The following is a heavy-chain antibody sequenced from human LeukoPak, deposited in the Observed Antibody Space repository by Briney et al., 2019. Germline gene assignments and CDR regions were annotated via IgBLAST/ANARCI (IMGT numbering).Heavy chain of an antibody. D-gene: IGHD3-22*01. CDR1: GGTFSSYA. Sequence: SVKVSCKASGGTFSSYAISWVRQAPGQGLEWMGGIIPIFGTANCAQKFQGRVTITTDESTSTAYMELSSLRSEDTAVYYCARDRDYYDSSGYYGYWGQGTLVTVSS. CDR2: IIPIFGTA. J-gene: IGHJ4*02. V-gene: IGHV1-69*05. CDR3: ARDRDYYDSSGYYGY.